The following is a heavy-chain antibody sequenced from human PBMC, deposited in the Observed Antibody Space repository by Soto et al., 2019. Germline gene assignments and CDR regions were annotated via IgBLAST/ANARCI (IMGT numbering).Heavy chain of an antibody. J-gene: IGHJ5*02. CDR1: GYTFTSYG. Sequence: RASVKVSCKASGYTFTSYGISWVRQAPGQGLEWMGWISAYNGNTNYAQKLQGRVTMTTDTSTSTAYMELRSLRSDDTAVYYCAKSFPHYDFWSGYYTKVPFDPWGQGTLVTVSS. V-gene: IGHV1-18*01. CDR3: AKSFPHYDFWSGYYTKVPFDP. D-gene: IGHD3-3*01. CDR2: ISAYNGNT.